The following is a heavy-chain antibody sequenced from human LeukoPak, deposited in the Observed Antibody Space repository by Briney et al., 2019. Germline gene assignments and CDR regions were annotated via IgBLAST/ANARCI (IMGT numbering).Heavy chain of an antibody. Sequence: GGSLRLSCAASGFTFSSYAMSWVRQAPGKGLEWVSGISGSGGSTYYADSVKGRFAISRDNSKNTLYLQMNSLRAEDTAVYYCASHSSSWYRDAFDIWGQGTMVTVSS. CDR2: ISGSGGST. D-gene: IGHD6-13*01. J-gene: IGHJ3*02. V-gene: IGHV3-23*01. CDR3: ASHSSSWYRDAFDI. CDR1: GFTFSSYA.